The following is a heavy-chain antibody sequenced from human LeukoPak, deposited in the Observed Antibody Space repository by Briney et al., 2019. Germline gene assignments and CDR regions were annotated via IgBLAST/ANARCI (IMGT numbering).Heavy chain of an antibody. CDR1: GFTPSNYA. J-gene: IGHJ6*04. Sequence: GPSLRPSCAPSGFTPSNYAMSWVRQAPGKGLEWVSAISGSGGSTYYADSVKGRFTISRDNSKNTLYLQMNSLRAEDTAVYYCAKVLNLSVVPAAVYYYYGMDVWGKGTTVTVSS. CDR2: ISGSGGST. CDR3: AKVLNLSVVPAAVYYYYGMDV. V-gene: IGHV3-23*01. D-gene: IGHD2-2*01.